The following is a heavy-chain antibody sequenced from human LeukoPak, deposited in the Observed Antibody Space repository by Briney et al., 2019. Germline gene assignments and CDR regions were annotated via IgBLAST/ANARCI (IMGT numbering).Heavy chain of an antibody. CDR2: IYYSGST. J-gene: IGHJ4*02. CDR3: ARDSVYSGSSLDY. D-gene: IGHD1-26*01. Sequence: LRLSCAASGFTFDDYAMHWIRQPPGKGLEWIGYIYYSGSTYYNPSLKSRVTIPVDTSKNQFSLKLSSVTAADTAVYYCARDSVYSGSSLDYWGQGALVTVSS. CDR1: GFTFDDYA. V-gene: IGHV4-30-4*07.